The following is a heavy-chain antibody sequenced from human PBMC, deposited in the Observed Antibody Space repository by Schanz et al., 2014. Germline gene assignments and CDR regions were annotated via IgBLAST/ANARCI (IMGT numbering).Heavy chain of an antibody. D-gene: IGHD2-2*01. J-gene: IGHJ4*02. Sequence: QVQLVESGGGVVQPGRSLRLSCAASGFTFSTYAMHWVRQAPGKGLEWVAYRSNDGSSKYYADSVKGRFTISRDNFKKTLYLKMNSRRGADTAVHFCARGYGSSNTSCWDYFEYWGQGTLVTVSS. V-gene: IGHV3-30*07. CDR1: GFTFSTYA. CDR3: ARGYGSSNTSCWDYFEY. CDR2: RSNDGSSK.